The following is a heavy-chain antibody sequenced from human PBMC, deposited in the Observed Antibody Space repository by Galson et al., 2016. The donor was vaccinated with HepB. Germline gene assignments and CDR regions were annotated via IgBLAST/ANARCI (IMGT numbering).Heavy chain of an antibody. V-gene: IGHV3-33*01. D-gene: IGHD6-13*01. J-gene: IGHJ4*02. CDR1: GFTFSTYG. CDR2: VWYDGTNE. Sequence: SLRLSCAASGFTFSTYGMHWVRQAPGKGLEWVAVVWYDGTNEYYADSVRGRFTISRDNSKNSLYLQLRSLRAEDTAVYHCARGPFLYSSSWYYFDYWGQGTLVTVSS. CDR3: ARGPFLYSSSWYYFDY.